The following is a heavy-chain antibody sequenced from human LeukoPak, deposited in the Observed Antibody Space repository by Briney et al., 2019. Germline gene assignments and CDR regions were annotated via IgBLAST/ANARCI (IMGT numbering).Heavy chain of an antibody. CDR2: ISGSGGSI. Sequence: GESLKISCAGSGFTFSRHAVTWVRQAPGKRLEWVSTISGSGGSIYYAESVKGRFTISRDNSKNTVYLQMNSLRAEDTAVYYCANDYYGSGSYYNLFGYWGQGTLVTVSS. D-gene: IGHD3-10*01. CDR1: GFTFSRHA. CDR3: ANDYYGSGSYYNLFGY. V-gene: IGHV3-23*01. J-gene: IGHJ4*02.